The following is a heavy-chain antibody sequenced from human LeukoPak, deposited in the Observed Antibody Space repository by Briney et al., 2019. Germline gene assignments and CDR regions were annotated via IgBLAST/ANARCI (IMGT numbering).Heavy chain of an antibody. CDR2: ITPSGSIS. V-gene: IGHV3-23*01. CDR3: VRDLDWGAFDA. D-gene: IGHD3-9*01. J-gene: IGHJ5*02. CDR1: GFRFSGHG. Sequence: GGSLRLSCAASGFRFSGHGINWVRQAPGKGLEWVSGITPSGSISYYADSVKGRFTMSRDNSKNTVSLHMNSLRAEDTALYYCVRDLDWGAFDAWGQGTLVIVSS.